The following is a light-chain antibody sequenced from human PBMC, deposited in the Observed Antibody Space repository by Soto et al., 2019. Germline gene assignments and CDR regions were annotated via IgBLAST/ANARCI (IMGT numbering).Light chain of an antibody. CDR2: SNN. V-gene: IGLV1-44*01. Sequence: QSVLTQPPSASGAPVQRVTISCSGSSSKIGSNTVNWYQQLPGTAPKLLIYSNNQRPSGVPDRFSGSKSGTSASLAISGLQSEDEADYYCAAWDDSLNGPYVFGTGTKVTVL. CDR3: AAWDDSLNGPYV. J-gene: IGLJ1*01. CDR1: SSKIGSNT.